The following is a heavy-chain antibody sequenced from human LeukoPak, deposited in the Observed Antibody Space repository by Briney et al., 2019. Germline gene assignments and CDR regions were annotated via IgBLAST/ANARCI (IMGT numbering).Heavy chain of an antibody. CDR1: GGSFSAYY. V-gene: IGHV4-59*12. CDR2: IYYSGST. J-gene: IGHJ5*02. CDR3: ARGGDTPFDP. Sequence: SETLSLTCVVYGGSFSAYYWSWIRQPPGKGLEWIGHIYYSGSTNYNPSLKSRVTISVDTSKNQFSLNLISVTAADTAVYYCARGGDTPFDPWGQGTLITVSS. D-gene: IGHD2-21*02.